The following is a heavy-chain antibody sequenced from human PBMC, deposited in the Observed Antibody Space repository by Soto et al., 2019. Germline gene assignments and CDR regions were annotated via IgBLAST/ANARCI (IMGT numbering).Heavy chain of an antibody. Sequence: PGGSLRLSCVVSGVTFSSYEMNWVRQAPGKGLEWVSYISSSGGSIYYADSVRGRFTISRDNAKNSLFLQMNSLRAEDTDVYYCAIGRSWDYWGQGTLVTVSS. V-gene: IGHV3-48*03. CDR2: ISSSGGSI. CDR3: AIGRSWDY. D-gene: IGHD6-13*01. CDR1: GVTFSSYE. J-gene: IGHJ4*02.